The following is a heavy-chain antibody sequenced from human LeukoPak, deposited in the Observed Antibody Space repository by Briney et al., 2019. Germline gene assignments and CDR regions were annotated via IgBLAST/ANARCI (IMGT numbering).Heavy chain of an antibody. CDR1: GFAFSTYA. Sequence: PGGSLRLSCAASGFAFSTYAMGWVRQAPGKGLEWVSLISSGSDYIYYADSVKGRFTISRDNATNSLYLQMNSLRAEDTAVYYCARQYCSGGSCYLTTDYWGQGTLVTVSS. V-gene: IGHV3-21*01. D-gene: IGHD2-15*01. CDR2: ISSGSDYI. CDR3: ARQYCSGGSCYLTTDY. J-gene: IGHJ4*02.